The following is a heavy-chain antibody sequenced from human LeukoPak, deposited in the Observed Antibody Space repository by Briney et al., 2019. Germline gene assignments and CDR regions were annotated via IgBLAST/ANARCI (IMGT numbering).Heavy chain of an antibody. V-gene: IGHV1-2*02. CDR3: AIDRDYSNTERGFDY. D-gene: IGHD4-11*01. J-gene: IGHJ4*02. Sequence: ASVKVSCKTSGYTFTDYYIHWVRQAPGQGLEWMGWINPNSGETNSAQKFQGRVTMTGDTSISTAYMELRRVTSDDTAVYYCAIDRDYSNTERGFDYWGQGTLVTVSS. CDR1: GYTFTDYY. CDR2: INPNSGET.